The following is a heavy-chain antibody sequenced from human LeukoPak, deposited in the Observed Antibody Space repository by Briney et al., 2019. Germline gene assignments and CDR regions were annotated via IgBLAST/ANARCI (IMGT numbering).Heavy chain of an antibody. CDR2: IYPGDSDT. D-gene: IGHD3-10*01. J-gene: IGHJ4*02. V-gene: IGHV5-51*01. CDR3: AGHFYGSGSYSDY. Sequence: GKSLKISCKGSGYSFTSYWIGWVRQMPGKGLEWMGIIYPGDSDTRYSPSFQGQVTISADKSISTAYLQWSSLKASDTAMYYCAGHFYGSGSYSDYWGQGTLVTVSS. CDR1: GYSFTSYW.